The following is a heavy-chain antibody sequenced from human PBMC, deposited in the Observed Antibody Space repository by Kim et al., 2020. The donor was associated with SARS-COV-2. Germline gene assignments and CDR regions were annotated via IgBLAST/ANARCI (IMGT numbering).Heavy chain of an antibody. D-gene: IGHD2-2*01. Sequence: SETLSLTCSVSGGSISSGGKFWTWIRQHPAKGLEWIGYISYSGNSHYSPSLRSRVSISLQTSENQFSLQLTSVTAADTAVYYCATGQPLDYWGQG. CDR2: ISYSGNS. CDR1: GGSISSGGKF. J-gene: IGHJ4*02. CDR3: ATGQPLDY. V-gene: IGHV4-31*03.